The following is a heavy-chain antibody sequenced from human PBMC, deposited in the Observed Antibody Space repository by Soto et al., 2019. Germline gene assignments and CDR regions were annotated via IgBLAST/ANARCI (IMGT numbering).Heavy chain of an antibody. D-gene: IGHD3-3*01. CDR3: AKDLTIFGVVDIISDAFDI. CDR2: ISWNSGSI. Sequence: EVQLVESGGGLVQPGRSLRLSCAASGFTFDDYAMHWVRQAPGKGLEWVSGISWNSGSIGYADSVKGRFTISRDNAKNSLYLQMNSLRAEDTALYYFAKDLTIFGVVDIISDAFDIWGQGTMVTVSA. CDR1: GFTFDDYA. J-gene: IGHJ3*02. V-gene: IGHV3-9*01.